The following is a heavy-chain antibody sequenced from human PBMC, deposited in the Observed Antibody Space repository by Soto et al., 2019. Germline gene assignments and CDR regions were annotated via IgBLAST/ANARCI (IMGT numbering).Heavy chain of an antibody. CDR3: ASGLRPDGY. V-gene: IGHV4-59*01. J-gene: IGHJ4*02. CDR1: GDSISSYY. Sequence: SETLSLTCTVSGDSISSYYWSWIRQPPGKGLEWIGYIYYSGSTNYNPSLKSRVTISVDTSKNQFSLKLSSVTAADTAVYYCASGLRPDGYWGQGTLVTVSS. CDR2: IYYSGST.